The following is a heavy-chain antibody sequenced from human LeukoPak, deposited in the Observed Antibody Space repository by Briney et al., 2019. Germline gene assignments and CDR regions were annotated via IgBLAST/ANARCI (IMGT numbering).Heavy chain of an antibody. V-gene: IGHV3-23*01. CDR3: AKDLWFGELNG. CDR1: AFIFSRYA. J-gene: IGHJ4*02. Sequence: GGSLRLSCAASAFIFSRYAMSWVRQSPGKGLEWVSAISGSGGSTYYADSVKGRFTISRDNSKNTLYLQMNSLRAEDTAVYYCAKDLWFGELNGWGQGTLVTVSS. D-gene: IGHD3-10*01. CDR2: ISGSGGST.